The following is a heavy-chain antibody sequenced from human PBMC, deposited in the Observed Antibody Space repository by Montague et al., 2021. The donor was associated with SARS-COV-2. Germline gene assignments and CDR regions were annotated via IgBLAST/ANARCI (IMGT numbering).Heavy chain of an antibody. J-gene: IGHJ6*02. D-gene: IGHD3-3*01. CDR1: GGSVSSGCYY. CDR2: IYYSGST. V-gene: IGHV4-61*01. CDR3: ARDPWHITIFGVVTRYGMDV. Sequence: SETLSLTCTVSGGSVSSGCYYWSWIRQPPGKGLEWIGYIYYSGSTNYNPSLKSRVTISVDTSKNQFSLKLSSVTAADTAVYYCARDPWHITIFGVVTRYGMDVWGQGTTVTVSS.